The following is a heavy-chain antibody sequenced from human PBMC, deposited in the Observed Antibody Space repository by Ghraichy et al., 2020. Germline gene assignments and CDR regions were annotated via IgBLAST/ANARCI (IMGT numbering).Heavy chain of an antibody. V-gene: IGHV3-15*01. D-gene: IGHD3-9*01. CDR3: ATDRLDYEKRGYILYY. CDR2: IQIKSDSAST. Sequence: GGSLRLSCAASGFTFSKAWMSWVRQAPGKGLEWVSRIQIKSDSASTTYAAPVRGRFTISRDDSKNMMYLQMNSLRTEDAAIYYCATDRLDYEKRGYILYYWGRRTLVTVSS. CDR1: GFTFSKAW. J-gene: IGHJ4*02.